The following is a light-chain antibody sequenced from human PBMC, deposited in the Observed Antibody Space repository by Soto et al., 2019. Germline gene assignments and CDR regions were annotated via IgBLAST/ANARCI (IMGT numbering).Light chain of an antibody. CDR1: SSNIGSNT. Sequence: QSVLTQPPSASGTPGQRVTISCSGSSSNIGSNTVNWYQQLPGTAPKLLIYSNNQRPSGVPDRFSGSKPGTSASLAISGLQSEDEADYYCAAWDDSLNGHVFGGGTKLTVL. V-gene: IGLV1-44*01. CDR3: AAWDDSLNGHV. CDR2: SNN. J-gene: IGLJ3*02.